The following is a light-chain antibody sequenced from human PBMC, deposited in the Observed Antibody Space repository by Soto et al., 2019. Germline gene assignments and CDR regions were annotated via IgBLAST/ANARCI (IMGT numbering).Light chain of an antibody. CDR1: QSVSSN. CDR3: QQYNNWPRT. Sequence: EIVMTQYPATLSVSPGERATLSCRASQSVSSNLAWYQQKPGQAPRLLIYGASTRATGIPARFSGSGSGTEFTLTISSLQSEDFAFYYCQQYNNWPRTFVQGTKVDIK. CDR2: GAS. V-gene: IGKV3-15*01. J-gene: IGKJ1*01.